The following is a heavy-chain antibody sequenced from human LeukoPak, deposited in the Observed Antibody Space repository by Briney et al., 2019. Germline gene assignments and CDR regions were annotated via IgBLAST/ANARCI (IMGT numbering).Heavy chain of an antibody. CDR2: IYPGDSDT. D-gene: IGHD1-26*01. CDR3: ARYRDGIVGASMGVYLDY. Sequence: RGESLKISCKGSGYSFTSYWIGWVRQMPGKGLEWMGIIYPGDSDTRYSPSFQGQVTISADKSISTAYLQWSSLKASDTAMYYCARYRDGIVGASMGVYLDYWGQGTLVTVSS. CDR1: GYSFTSYW. J-gene: IGHJ4*02. V-gene: IGHV5-51*01.